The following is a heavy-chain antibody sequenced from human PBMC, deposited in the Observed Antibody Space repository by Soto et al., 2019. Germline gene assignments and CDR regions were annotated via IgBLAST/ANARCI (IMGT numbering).Heavy chain of an antibody. V-gene: IGHV3-30*18. Sequence: VVSLRLSCAVSGFTFNKYAMHWVRQAPGRGLEWVALISDDGTNKYFLDSVKGRFSIYRDNSRNIVYLQMSRLTTEDTAVYYCAKDYLDNSKTFDVWGQGTLVTVSS. D-gene: IGHD3-22*01. CDR2: ISDDGTNK. J-gene: IGHJ3*01. CDR3: AKDYLDNSKTFDV. CDR1: GFTFNKYA.